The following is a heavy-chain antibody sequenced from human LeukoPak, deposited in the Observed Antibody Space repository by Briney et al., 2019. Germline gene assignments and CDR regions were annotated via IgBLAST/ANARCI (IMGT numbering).Heavy chain of an antibody. J-gene: IGHJ5*02. D-gene: IGHD3-10*01. V-gene: IGHV3-30*03. CDR1: GFTFSSYG. CDR3: ARGGMVHSHNWFDP. Sequence: GGSLRLSCAASGFTFSSYGMHWVRQAPGKGLEWVAVISYDGSNKYYADSVKGRFTISRDNSKNTLYLQMNSLRAEDTAVYYCARGGMVHSHNWFDPWGQGTLVTVSS. CDR2: ISYDGSNK.